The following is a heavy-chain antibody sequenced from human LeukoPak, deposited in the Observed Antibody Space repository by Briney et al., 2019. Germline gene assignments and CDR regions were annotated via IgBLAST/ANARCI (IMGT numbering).Heavy chain of an antibody. V-gene: IGHV1-69*04. J-gene: IGHJ3*02. CDR3: ARDLMFLHGSGSYYKDSDAFDI. Sequence: SVKVSCKASGGTFSSYAISWVRQAPGQGLEWMGRIIPILGIADYAQKFQGRVTITADKSTSTAYMELSSLRSEDTAVYYCARDLMFLHGSGSYYKDSDAFDIWGQGTMDTVSS. D-gene: IGHD3-10*01. CDR1: GGTFSSYA. CDR2: IIPILGIA.